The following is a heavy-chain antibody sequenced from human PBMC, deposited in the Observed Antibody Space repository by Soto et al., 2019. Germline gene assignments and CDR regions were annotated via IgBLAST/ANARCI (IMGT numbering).Heavy chain of an antibody. J-gene: IGHJ6*02. CDR1: ADTFSSSA. Sequence: QVQLVPTGAEVKKPGSSVKVSCKASADTFSSSAFSWVRQAPGQGREWMGGIIPFFHAANYAQRFQGRVTITADESTSTVYMELSSLRSEDTDLYYCARDLISNYHYYGMDVWGQGTTVTVSS. CDR3: ARDLISNYHYYGMDV. CDR2: IIPFFHAA. V-gene: IGHV1-69*01.